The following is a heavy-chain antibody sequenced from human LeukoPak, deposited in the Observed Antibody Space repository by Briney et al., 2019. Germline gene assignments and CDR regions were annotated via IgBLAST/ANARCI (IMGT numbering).Heavy chain of an antibody. Sequence: PSETLSLTCTVSGDSISSYYWSWIRQPPGKGLEWIGEINHSGSTNYNPSLKSRVTISVDASKNQFSLKLSSVTAADTAVYYCARETPIAVAGYYYYYGMDVWGQGTTVTVSS. J-gene: IGHJ6*02. D-gene: IGHD6-19*01. CDR3: ARETPIAVAGYYYYYGMDV. CDR2: INHSGST. CDR1: GDSISSYY. V-gene: IGHV4-34*01.